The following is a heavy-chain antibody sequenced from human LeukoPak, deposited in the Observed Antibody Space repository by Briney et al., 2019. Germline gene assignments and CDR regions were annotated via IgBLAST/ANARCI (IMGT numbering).Heavy chain of an antibody. CDR2: INHSGST. J-gene: IGHJ5*02. V-gene: IGHV4-34*01. D-gene: IGHD3-22*01. CDR1: GGSSSGYY. CDR3: ARGCRGSVVVVMRYDWFDP. Sequence: SETLSLTCAVYGGSSSGYYWSWIRQPPGKGLEWIGEINHSGSTNYNPSLKSRVTISVDTSKNQFSLKLSSVTAADTAVYYCARGCRGSVVVVMRYDWFDPWGQGTLVTVSS.